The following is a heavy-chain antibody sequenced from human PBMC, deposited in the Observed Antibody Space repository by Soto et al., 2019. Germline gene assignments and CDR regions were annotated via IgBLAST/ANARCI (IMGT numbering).Heavy chain of an antibody. D-gene: IGHD3-16*01. V-gene: IGHV5-10-1*01. CDR3: VRMRGPPRGTDY. CDR2: IDPTNSNV. J-gene: IGHJ4*01. Sequence: GESLEISCAGSGYRLTSSWINWVRQTPGKGLEWVGTIDPTNSNVNDNPSFRGHVSLSVDKSISTAYLEWSSVKSSDTAMYYCVRMRGPPRGTDYWGQGPLVTVSS. CDR1: GYRLTSSW.